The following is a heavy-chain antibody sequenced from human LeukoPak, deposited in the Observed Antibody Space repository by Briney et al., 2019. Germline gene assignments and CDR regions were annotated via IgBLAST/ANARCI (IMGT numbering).Heavy chain of an antibody. Sequence: GGSLRLSCAASGFTFSSYGMHWVRQAPGKGLEWVAVIWYDGSNKYYADSVKGRFTISRDNSKNTLYLQMNSLRAEDTAVYYWAKDPGVVVAATGWFDPWGQGTLVTVSS. CDR3: AKDPGVVVAATGWFDP. CDR2: IWYDGSNK. J-gene: IGHJ5*02. CDR1: GFTFSSYG. D-gene: IGHD2-15*01. V-gene: IGHV3-33*06.